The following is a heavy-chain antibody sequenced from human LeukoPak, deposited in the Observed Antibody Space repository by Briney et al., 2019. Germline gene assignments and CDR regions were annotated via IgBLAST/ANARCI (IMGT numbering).Heavy chain of an antibody. CDR3: AKSLMIVVLNSFDY. CDR1: GFTFSSYG. J-gene: IGHJ4*02. D-gene: IGHD3-22*01. Sequence: GGSLRLSCAASGFTFSSYGMHWVRQAPGKGLEWVALISYDGSNKYYADPVKGRFAISRDNSKNTLYLQMNSLRAEDTAVYSCAKSLMIVVLNSFDYWGQGTLVTVSS. CDR2: ISYDGSNK. V-gene: IGHV3-30*18.